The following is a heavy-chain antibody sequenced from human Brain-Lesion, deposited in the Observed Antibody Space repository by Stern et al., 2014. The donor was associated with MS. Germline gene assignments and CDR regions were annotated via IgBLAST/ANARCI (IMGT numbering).Heavy chain of an antibody. CDR1: GGSISRSTYY. V-gene: IGHV4-39*01. J-gene: IGHJ4*02. CDR2: MYYSGST. CDR3: ARLTGVVDY. Sequence: QVQLQESGSGLVKPSETLSLTCTVSGGSISRSTYYWGWIRQPPGEGLEWIGSMYYSGSTFYNPSVKSRVTISVDPSKTQFSRKLSSVTAADTAVYYCARLTGVVDYWGQGTLVTVSS. D-gene: IGHD7-27*01.